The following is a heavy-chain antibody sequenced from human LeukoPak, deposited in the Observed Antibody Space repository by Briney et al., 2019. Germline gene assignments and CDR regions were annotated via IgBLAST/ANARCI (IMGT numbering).Heavy chain of an antibody. Sequence: PSETLSLTCTVSGGSISSSSYYWGWIRQPPGKGLEWIGSIYYSGSTYYNPSLKSRVTISVDTSKNQFSLKLSSVTAADTAVYYCARHIDDYGGNQGLDYWGQGTLVTVSS. CDR2: IYYSGST. V-gene: IGHV4-39*01. CDR1: GGSISSSSYY. CDR3: ARHIDDYGGNQGLDY. J-gene: IGHJ4*02. D-gene: IGHD4-23*01.